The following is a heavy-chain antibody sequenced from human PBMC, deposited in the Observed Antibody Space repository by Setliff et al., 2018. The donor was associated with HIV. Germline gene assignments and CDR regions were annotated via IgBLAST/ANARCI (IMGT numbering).Heavy chain of an antibody. CDR3: ARGPYYYNSSGQISAEYFQH. CDR2: ISQSGST. Sequence: SETLSLTCAVSGGSIRSSGYSWSWIRQPPGKGLEWIGYISQSGSTYYNPSLKSRVTISVDRSKNQFSLKLSPVTAADTAVYYCARGPYYYNSSGQISAEYFQHWGQGTLVTVTS. V-gene: IGHV4-30-2*01. D-gene: IGHD3-22*01. J-gene: IGHJ1*01. CDR1: GGSIRSSGYS.